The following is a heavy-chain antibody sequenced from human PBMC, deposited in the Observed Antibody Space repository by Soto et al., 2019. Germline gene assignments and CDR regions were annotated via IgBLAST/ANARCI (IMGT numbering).Heavy chain of an antibody. Sequence: PSETLSLTCTVSGGSISSYYWSWIRQPPGKGLEWIGYIYYSGSTNYNPSLKSRVTISVDTSKNQFSLKLSSVTAADTAVYYCARATYYYDSSGPNWFDLWGQGTLVTVSS. J-gene: IGHJ5*02. CDR3: ARATYYYDSSGPNWFDL. D-gene: IGHD3-22*01. CDR2: IYYSGST. CDR1: GGSISSYY. V-gene: IGHV4-59*01.